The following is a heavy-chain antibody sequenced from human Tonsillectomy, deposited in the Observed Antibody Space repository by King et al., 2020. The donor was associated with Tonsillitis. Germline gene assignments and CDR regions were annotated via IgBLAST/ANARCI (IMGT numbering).Heavy chain of an antibody. CDR1: GYTFTGYY. CDR3: ARGYFYGSGSSPYYFYYGMDV. D-gene: IGHD3-10*01. V-gene: IGHV1-2*04. Sequence: QLVQSGAEVKKPGASVKVSCKASGYTFTGYYMHWVRQAPGQGLEWMGWINPNSGGTNYAQKFQGWGTMTRDTSIRTAYMELRRLRSDDTAVYYCARGYFYGSGSSPYYFYYGMDVWGQGTTVTVSS. J-gene: IGHJ6*02. CDR2: INPNSGGT.